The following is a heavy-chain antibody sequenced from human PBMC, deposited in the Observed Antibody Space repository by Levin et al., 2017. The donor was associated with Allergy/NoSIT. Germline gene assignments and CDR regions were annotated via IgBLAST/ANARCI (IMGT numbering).Heavy chain of an antibody. J-gene: IGHJ3*01. CDR2: ISNSGGSI. CDR1: GFTFSSYA. D-gene: IGHD3-16*01. V-gene: IGHV3-23*01. CDR3: ASANACRAFDF. Sequence: GGSLRLSCATSGFTFSSYALNWVRQAPGKGLEWVSTISNSGGSIYYADSVRGRFTISRDNSKSALYLQMNSLRAEDTAIYYCASANACRAFDFWGQGTVVTVSS.